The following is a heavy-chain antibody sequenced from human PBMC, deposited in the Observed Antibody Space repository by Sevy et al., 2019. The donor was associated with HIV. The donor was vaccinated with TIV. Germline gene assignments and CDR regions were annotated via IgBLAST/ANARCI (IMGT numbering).Heavy chain of an antibody. J-gene: IGHJ4*02. Sequence: GGSLRLSCTASGFTFGDYAMSWFRQAPGKGLEWVGFIRSKTYGGTTEYAASVKGRFTISRDDSKSIAYLQMNSLKTEDTAVYYCTRDGDIYGDYNQYYWGQGTLVTVSS. CDR3: TRDGDIYGDYNQYY. V-gene: IGHV3-49*03. CDR1: GFTFGDYA. CDR2: IRSKTYGGTT. D-gene: IGHD4-17*01.